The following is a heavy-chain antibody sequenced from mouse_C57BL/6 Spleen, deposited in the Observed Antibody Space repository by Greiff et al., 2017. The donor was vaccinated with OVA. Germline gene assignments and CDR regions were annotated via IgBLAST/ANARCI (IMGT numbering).Heavy chain of an antibody. V-gene: IGHV1-82*01. CDR1: GYAFSSSW. J-gene: IGHJ1*03. CDR2: IYPGDGDT. D-gene: IGHD4-1*01. CDR3: ARELGYWYFDV. Sequence: QVQLQQSGPELVKPGASVKISCKASGYAFSSSWMNWVKQRPGKGLEWIGRIYPGDGDTNYNGKFKGKATLTAAPSSSTAYMQLRSLTSEDSAVYFCARELGYWYFDVWGTGTTVTVSA.